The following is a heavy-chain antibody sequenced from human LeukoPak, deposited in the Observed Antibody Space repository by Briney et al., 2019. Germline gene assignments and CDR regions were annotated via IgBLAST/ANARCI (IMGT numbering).Heavy chain of an antibody. D-gene: IGHD3-10*01. J-gene: IGHJ4*02. CDR1: GFTFSTSR. CDR3: ARGSATAGRYY. V-gene: IGHV3-7*01. CDR2: IKQDGSEK. Sequence: GGSPRLSCAPSGFTFSTSRISSVRQAPGKGLEWVANIKQDGSEKYYVDSVKRRFTISRDNAKNSLYLQMNGLRAEDTAVYYCARGSATAGRYYWGQGTLVTVCS.